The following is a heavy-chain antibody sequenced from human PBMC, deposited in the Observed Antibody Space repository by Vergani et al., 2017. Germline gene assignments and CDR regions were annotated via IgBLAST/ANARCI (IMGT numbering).Heavy chain of an antibody. CDR3: ARSSGYYSYYFDF. V-gene: IGHV1-46*01. CDR2: INPSGGST. J-gene: IGHJ4*02. CDR1: GYTFTNYY. Sequence: QVLLVQSGAEVKKPGASVRVSCKTSGYTFTNYYTHWVRQAPGQGLEWMGIINPSGGSTTYAQQFQGRLTMTRDTSTSTVYMDLSNLRSEDTAVYYCARSSGYYSYYFDFWGQGTLVTVSS. D-gene: IGHD3-22*01.